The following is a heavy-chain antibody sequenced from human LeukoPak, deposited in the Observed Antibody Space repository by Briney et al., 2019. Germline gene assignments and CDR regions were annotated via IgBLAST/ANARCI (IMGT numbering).Heavy chain of an antibody. J-gene: IGHJ4*02. CDR2: IKQDGSAI. D-gene: IGHD1-26*01. CDR1: GFTFSTHW. V-gene: IGHV3-7*03. Sequence: GGSLRLSCTASGFTFSTHWMNWVRQAPGKGLQWVASIKQDGSAIYHVDSVKGRFTISRDNAKNSLYLQMSFLRAEDTPVYYCVRGGGDWGQGTLVTVSS. CDR3: VRGGGD.